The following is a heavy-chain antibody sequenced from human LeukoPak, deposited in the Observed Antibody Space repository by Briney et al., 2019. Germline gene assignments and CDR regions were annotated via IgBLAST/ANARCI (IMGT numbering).Heavy chain of an antibody. CDR1: GGTFSSYA. D-gene: IGHD3-22*01. V-gene: IGHV1-69*05. CDR3: ARSGYDSSGYYPF. J-gene: IGHJ4*02. CDR2: IIPIFGTA. Sequence: ASVKVSCKASGGTFSSYAISWVRQAPGQGLEWMGRIIPIFGTANYAQKFQGRVTITTDESTSTAYMELSSLRSEDTAVHYCARSGYDSSGYYPFWGQGTLVTVSS.